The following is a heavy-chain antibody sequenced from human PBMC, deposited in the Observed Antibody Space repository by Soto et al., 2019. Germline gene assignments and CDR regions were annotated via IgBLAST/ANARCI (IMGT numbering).Heavy chain of an antibody. Sequence: PSEPRPFPCTVSGGSISSRSEYRGRTREAPQKGLERIGSIYYTGSTYYNPSLKSRVTISVDTSKNQFSLKLSSVPAADTAVYSCARVRSSWGPVSYLDYWGQGTLVTVSS. CDR1: GGSISSRSEY. V-gene: IGHV4-39*07. CDR2: IYYTGST. CDR3: ARVRSSWGPVSYLDY. D-gene: IGHD6-13*01. J-gene: IGHJ4*02.